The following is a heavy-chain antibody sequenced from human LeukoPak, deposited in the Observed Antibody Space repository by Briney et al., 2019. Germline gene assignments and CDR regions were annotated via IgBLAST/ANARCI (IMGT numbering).Heavy chain of an antibody. J-gene: IGHJ6*03. CDR3: AKVVRGVIGYYYYYMDV. V-gene: IGHV3-23*01. CDR1: GFTFSSYA. CDR2: ISGSGGST. Sequence: GGSLRLSCAASGFTFSSYAMSWVRQAPGKGLEWVSAISGSGGSTYYADSAKGRFTISRDNSKNTLYLQMNSLRAEDTAVYYCAKVVRGVIGYYYYYMDVWGKGTTVTVSS. D-gene: IGHD3-10*01.